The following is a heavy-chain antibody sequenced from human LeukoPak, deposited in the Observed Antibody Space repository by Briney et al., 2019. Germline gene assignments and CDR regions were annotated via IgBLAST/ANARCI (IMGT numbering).Heavy chain of an antibody. CDR3: ARRLKKYYYYGMDV. J-gene: IGHJ6*02. CDR2: IYYSGAT. Sequence: PSETLSLTCTVSGASIGSDYWSWIRQAPGKGLEWIGDIYYSGATNYNFSLQSRVTISVDTSKNQFSLNLISVTAADTAVYYCARRLKKYYYYGMDVWGQGTTVTVSS. CDR1: GASIGSDY. V-gene: IGHV4-59*08.